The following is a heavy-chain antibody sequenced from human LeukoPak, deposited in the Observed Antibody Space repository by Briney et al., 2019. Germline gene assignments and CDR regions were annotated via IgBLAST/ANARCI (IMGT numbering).Heavy chain of an antibody. CDR2: IIPILGIA. D-gene: IGHD3-22*01. Sequence: SVKVSCKASGGTFSSYAISWVRQAPGQGLEWMGRIIPILGIANYAQKFQGRVTITADKSTSTAYMELSSLRSEDTAVYYCAPIPSSGYPNWFDPWGQGTLVTVSS. CDR1: GGTFSSYA. CDR3: APIPSSGYPNWFDP. V-gene: IGHV1-69*04. J-gene: IGHJ5*02.